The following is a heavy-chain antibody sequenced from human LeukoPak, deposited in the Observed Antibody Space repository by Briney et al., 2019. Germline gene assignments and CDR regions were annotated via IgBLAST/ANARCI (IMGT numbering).Heavy chain of an antibody. V-gene: IGHV1-69-2*01. J-gene: IGHJ3*02. CDR3: ARLPRNVFDI. Sequence: GASVKVSCKTSEYTLSDCYIHWVQQAPGKGLEWMGRADTEDGETIYAEKFQGRVTMTRDTSTSTVYMELSSLRSEDTAVYYCARLPRNVFDIWGQGTMVTVSS. CDR1: EYTLSDCY. CDR2: ADTEDGET.